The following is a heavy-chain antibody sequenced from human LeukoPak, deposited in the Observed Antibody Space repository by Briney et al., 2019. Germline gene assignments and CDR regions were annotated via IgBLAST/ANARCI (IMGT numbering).Heavy chain of an antibody. CDR2: INPSGGTT. V-gene: IGHV1-46*01. J-gene: IGHJ3*02. D-gene: IGHD2-2*01. CDR3: ARDWRCSSTSCHPPPYDAFDI. Sequence: GASVTVSCKTSGYTFTRYHIHWVRQAPGQGLEWMGVINPSGGTTTYAQNFQGRVTMTRDTSTITVYMELSSLRSDDTAVYYCARDWRCSSTSCHPPPYDAFDIWGQGTMVTVSS. CDR1: GYTFTRYH.